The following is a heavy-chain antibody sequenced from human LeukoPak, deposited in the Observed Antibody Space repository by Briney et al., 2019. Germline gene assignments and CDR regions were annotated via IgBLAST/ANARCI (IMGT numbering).Heavy chain of an antibody. CDR3: ARGGSPIVVVTAIPSVAFDI. CDR2: INHSGST. V-gene: IGHV4-34*01. J-gene: IGHJ3*02. CDR1: GGSFSGYY. Sequence: SETLSLTCAVYGGSFSGYYWSWIRQPPGKGLEWIGEINHSGSTNYSPSLKSRVTISVDTSKNKFSLKLSSVTAADTAVSYCARGGSPIVVVTAIPSVAFDIWGQGTMVTVSS. D-gene: IGHD2-21*02.